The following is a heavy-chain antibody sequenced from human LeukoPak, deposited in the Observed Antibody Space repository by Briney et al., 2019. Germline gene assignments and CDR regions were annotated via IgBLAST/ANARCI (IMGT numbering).Heavy chain of an antibody. J-gene: IGHJ5*02. CDR2: IYYSGST. CDR1: GGSISSSSYY. CDR3: ARGSVPGSFLSWFDP. Sequence: PSETLSLTCTVSGGSISSSSYYWGWIRQPPGKGLEWIGSIYYSGSTYYNPSLKSRVTISVDTSKNQFSLKLSSVTAADTAVYYCARGSVPGSFLSWFDPWGQGTLVTVSS. V-gene: IGHV4-39*01. D-gene: IGHD2-2*01.